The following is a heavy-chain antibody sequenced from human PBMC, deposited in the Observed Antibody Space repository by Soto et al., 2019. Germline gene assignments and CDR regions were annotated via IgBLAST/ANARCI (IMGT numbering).Heavy chain of an antibody. CDR2: IDPSDSYT. Sequence: GESLKISCNGSGYSFTSYWISWVRQMPGKGLEWMGRIDPSDSYTNYSPSFQGHVTISADKSISTAYLQWSSLKASDTAMYYCARHVGYYYGSGPLAWFDPWGQGTLVTVSS. V-gene: IGHV5-10-1*01. J-gene: IGHJ5*02. CDR1: GYSFTSYW. D-gene: IGHD3-10*01. CDR3: ARHVGYYYGSGPLAWFDP.